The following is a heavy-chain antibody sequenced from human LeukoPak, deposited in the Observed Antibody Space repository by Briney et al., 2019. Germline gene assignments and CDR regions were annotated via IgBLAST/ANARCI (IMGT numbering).Heavy chain of an antibody. CDR2: ISVYNGNT. Sequence: ASVKVSCKASGYTFTSYDISWVRQAPGQGLEWMGWISVYNGNTNYVQKLQGRITMTTDTSTSTAYLELRSLRSDDTAAYFCARQAALYDSSAYYPYSDYWGQGTLVTVSS. CDR1: GYTFTSYD. CDR3: ARQAALYDSSAYYPYSDY. V-gene: IGHV1-18*01. D-gene: IGHD3-22*01. J-gene: IGHJ4*02.